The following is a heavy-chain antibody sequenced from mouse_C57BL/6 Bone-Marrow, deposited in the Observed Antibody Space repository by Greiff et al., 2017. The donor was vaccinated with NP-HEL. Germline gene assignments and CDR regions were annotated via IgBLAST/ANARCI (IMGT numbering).Heavy chain of an antibody. Sequence: QVQLQQSGPGLVQPSQSLSITCTVSGFSLTSYGVHWVRQSPGKGLEWLGVIGRGGSTDYNAAFMSRLSITKDNSKSQVFFKMNSLQADDTAIYYCAKKGGDLYYGYDYYAMDYWGQGTSVTVSS. CDR3: AKKGGDLYYGYDYYAMDY. CDR2: IGRGGST. V-gene: IGHV2-5*01. J-gene: IGHJ4*01. CDR1: GFSLTSYG. D-gene: IGHD2-2*01.